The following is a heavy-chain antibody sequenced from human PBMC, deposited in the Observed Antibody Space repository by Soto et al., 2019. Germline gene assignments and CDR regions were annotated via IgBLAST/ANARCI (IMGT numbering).Heavy chain of an antibody. J-gene: IGHJ4*02. CDR1: GGTFRNYP. V-gene: IGHV1-69*02. CDR3: ARGPLVVLNYFES. CDR2: IFPLTDIP. Sequence: QVQLVQSGTEVKKPGSSVKVSCKASGGTFRNYPINWVRQAPGQGLEWMGSIFPLTDIPDNAQNFQARLTISADKSTSTAYMEFSSLTSDDTAMYFCARGPLVVLNYFESWGQGTLVTVSS.